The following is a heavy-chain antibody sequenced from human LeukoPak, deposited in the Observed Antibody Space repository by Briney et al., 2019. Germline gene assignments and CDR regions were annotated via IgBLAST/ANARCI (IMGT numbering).Heavy chain of an antibody. J-gene: IGHJ4*02. Sequence: GGSRRLSCAASGFTFSSYWMSWVRQAPGKGLEWVANIKQDGSEKYYVDSVKGRFTISRDNAKNSLYLQMNSLRAGDTAMYYCARAPRGYSYGSDYWGQGTLVTVSS. CDR3: ARAPRGYSYGSDY. CDR2: IKQDGSEK. D-gene: IGHD5-18*01. CDR1: GFTFSSYW. V-gene: IGHV3-7*01.